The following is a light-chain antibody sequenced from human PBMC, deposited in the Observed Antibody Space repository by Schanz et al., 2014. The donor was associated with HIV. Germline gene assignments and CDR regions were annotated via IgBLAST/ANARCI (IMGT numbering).Light chain of an antibody. V-gene: IGKV3-11*01. CDR2: DAS. Sequence: EIVLTQSPATLSLSPGERATLSCRASQSVSSYLAWYQQKPGQAPRLLIYDASKRATGIPSRFSGSGSGTDFTLTISRLEPEDFAVYYCQQYGSSLFSFGGGTKVEI. CDR1: QSVSSY. J-gene: IGKJ4*01. CDR3: QQYGSSLFS.